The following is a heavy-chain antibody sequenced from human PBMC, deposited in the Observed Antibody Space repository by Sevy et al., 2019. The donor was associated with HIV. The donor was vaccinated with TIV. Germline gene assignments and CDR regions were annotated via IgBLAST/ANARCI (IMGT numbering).Heavy chain of an antibody. CDR2: INSRGGNI. J-gene: IGHJ4*02. V-gene: IGHV3-21*01. CDR3: ARGFHDSPRTPFDY. CDR1: GFSFSSFS. D-gene: IGHD3-16*01. Sequence: GGSLRLSCAASGFSFSSFSMSWIRRAPGKGLEWVSSINSRGGNIHYADSVKGRFTISRDNANNSLYVQLNSLRADDTGLYYCARGFHDSPRTPFDYWGQGTLVTVSS.